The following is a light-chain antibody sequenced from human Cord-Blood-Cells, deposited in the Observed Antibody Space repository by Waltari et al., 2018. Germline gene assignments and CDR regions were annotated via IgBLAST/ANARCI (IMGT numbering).Light chain of an antibody. CDR2: EGS. V-gene: IGLV2-23*03. J-gene: IGLJ1*01. CDR3: CSDAGSSTFV. CDR1: SSDVGSYNL. Sequence: QSALTQPASVSGSPGQSITISCTGTSSDVGSYNLVSWYQQHPGKAPKLMIYEGSKRPSGVSNRFSGAKSVNTASLTISGLQAEDEADYYCCSDAGSSTFVFGTGTKVTVL.